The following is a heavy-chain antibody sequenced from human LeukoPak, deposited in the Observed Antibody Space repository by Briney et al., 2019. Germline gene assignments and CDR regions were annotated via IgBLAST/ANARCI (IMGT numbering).Heavy chain of an antibody. J-gene: IGHJ4*02. D-gene: IGHD2-15*01. CDR1: GYTFTSYD. V-gene: IGHV1-8*01. CDR2: MNPNSGNT. Sequence: ASVKVSCKASGYTFTSYDINWVRQATGQGLEWMGWMNPNSGNTGYAQKFQGRVTMTRNTSISTAYVELSSLRSEDTAVYYCVVVAATDGVGYWGQGTLVTVSS. CDR3: VVVAATDGVGY.